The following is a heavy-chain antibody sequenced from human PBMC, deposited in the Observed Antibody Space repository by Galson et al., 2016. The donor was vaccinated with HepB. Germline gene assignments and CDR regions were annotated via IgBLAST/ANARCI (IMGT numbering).Heavy chain of an antibody. J-gene: IGHJ6*02. D-gene: IGHD3-22*01. V-gene: IGHV3-74*01. CDR3: TRDRVPDSSGYSFDYDYNGMDV. CDR2: INSDGSTK. Sequence: SLRLSCAASALTFSDYWMHWVRQAPGKGLVWVSRINSDGSTKRYVDSVKGRFTISRDNAKNTLYLQMNSLRAEDTAVYYCTRDRVPDSSGYSFDYDYNGMDVWGQGTTVTVSS. CDR1: ALTFSDYW.